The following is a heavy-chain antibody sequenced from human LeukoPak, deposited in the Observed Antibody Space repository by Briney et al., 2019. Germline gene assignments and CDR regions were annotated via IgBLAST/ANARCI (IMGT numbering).Heavy chain of an antibody. Sequence: ASVKVSCRASGYTFTIYGISWVRQAPGQGLEWMGWISAYNGNTNYAQKLQGRVTMTTDTSTSTAYMELRSLRSDDTAVYYCARVQVDTAMATHYYYGMDVWGQGTTVTVSS. CDR1: GYTFTIYG. J-gene: IGHJ6*02. CDR2: ISAYNGNT. D-gene: IGHD5-18*01. CDR3: ARVQVDTAMATHYYYGMDV. V-gene: IGHV1-18*01.